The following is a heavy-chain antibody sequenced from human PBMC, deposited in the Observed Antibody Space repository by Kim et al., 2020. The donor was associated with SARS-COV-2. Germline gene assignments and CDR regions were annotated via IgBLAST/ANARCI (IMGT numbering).Heavy chain of an antibody. CDR2: ISWNNDNI. Sequence: GGSLRLSCAASGFTFSDYAMHWVRQAPGKGLEWVSGISWNNDNIGYADSVKGRFTISRYNAKNSLYLQMNSLRAEDTALYYCAKVSSLAYCGGDCPLAFDIWGQGTMVTVSS. D-gene: IGHD2-21*02. V-gene: IGHV3-9*01. J-gene: IGHJ3*02. CDR3: AKVSSLAYCGGDCPLAFDI. CDR1: GFTFSDYA.